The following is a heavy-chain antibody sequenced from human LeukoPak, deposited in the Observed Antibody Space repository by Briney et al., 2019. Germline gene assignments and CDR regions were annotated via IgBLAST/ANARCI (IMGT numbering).Heavy chain of an antibody. CDR3: ARDSEYCSSTSCYRGYYYMDV. CDR1: GFTFDDYG. CDR2: INWNGGST. V-gene: IGHV3-20*04. D-gene: IGHD2-2*01. J-gene: IGHJ6*03. Sequence: GGSLRLSCAASGFTFDDYGMSWVRQAPGKGLEGVSGINWNGGSTGYADSVRGRFTISRDNAKNSLYLQMNSLRAEDTALYYCARDSEYCSSTSCYRGYYYMDVWGKGTTVTVSS.